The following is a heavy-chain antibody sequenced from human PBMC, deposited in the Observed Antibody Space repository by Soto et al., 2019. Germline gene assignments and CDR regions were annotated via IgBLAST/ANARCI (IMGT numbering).Heavy chain of an antibody. V-gene: IGHV3-66*01. Sequence: EVQLVESGGGLVQPGGSLRLSCAASGFTVSSNYMSWVRQAPGKGLEWVSVIYSGGSTYYADSVKGGFTISRDNSKNTLYLQMNSLRAEDTAVYYCARETEYYDFWSGYIYWGQGTLVTVSS. CDR3: ARETEYYDFWSGYIY. CDR1: GFTVSSNY. J-gene: IGHJ4*02. CDR2: IYSGGST. D-gene: IGHD3-3*01.